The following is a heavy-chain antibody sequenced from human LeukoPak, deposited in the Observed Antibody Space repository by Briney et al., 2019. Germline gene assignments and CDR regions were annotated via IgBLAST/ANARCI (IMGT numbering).Heavy chain of an antibody. Sequence: QTGGSLRLSCAASGFTFSSYAMSWVRLAPGKGLEWVSAISGSGGSTYYADSVKGRFTISRDNSKNTLYLQMNSLRAEDTAVYYCAKDVQQLVPPYFDYWGQGTLVTVSS. V-gene: IGHV3-23*01. J-gene: IGHJ4*02. D-gene: IGHD6-13*01. CDR1: GFTFSSYA. CDR3: AKDVQQLVPPYFDY. CDR2: ISGSGGST.